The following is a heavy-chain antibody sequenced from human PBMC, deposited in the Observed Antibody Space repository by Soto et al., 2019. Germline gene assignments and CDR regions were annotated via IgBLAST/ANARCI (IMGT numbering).Heavy chain of an antibody. Sequence: SETLYLTCTVSGGCISSYYWSWMRQLPGKGLEWIGYIYYSGCANYNPSFKSRVTISADTSTNQFSLNLSSVTAADTAVYYCARGGGDLYYYYGMDVWGQGTTVTVSS. J-gene: IGHJ6*02. CDR3: ARGGGDLYYYYGMDV. CDR1: GGCISSYY. D-gene: IGHD4-17*01. CDR2: IYYSGCA. V-gene: IGHV4-59*01.